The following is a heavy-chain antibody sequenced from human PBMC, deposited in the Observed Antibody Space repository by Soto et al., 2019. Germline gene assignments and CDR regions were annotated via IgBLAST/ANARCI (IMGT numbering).Heavy chain of an antibody. CDR2: IYPSDSDI. CDR3: ARQIYDSDSGPNFQYYFDS. D-gene: IGHD3-22*01. Sequence: GESLKISCKGSGYTFTSYWIGWVRQMPGEGLEWMGVIYPSDSDIRYSPSFRGHVTISAAKSITTVFLQWSSLRASDTAMYYCARQIYDSDSGPNFQYYFDSWGQGTLVTVSS. CDR1: GYTFTSYW. V-gene: IGHV5-51*01. J-gene: IGHJ4*02.